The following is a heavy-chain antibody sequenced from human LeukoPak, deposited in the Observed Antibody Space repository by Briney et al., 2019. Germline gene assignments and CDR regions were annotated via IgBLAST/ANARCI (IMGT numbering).Heavy chain of an antibody. J-gene: IGHJ4*02. CDR2: IYSGAGT. D-gene: IGHD6-19*01. V-gene: IGHV3-66*01. CDR3: ATRIAVAGTLDY. CDR1: GFTVSSKY. Sequence: PGGSLRLSCAASGFTVSSKYMSWVRQAPGKGLEWVSVIYSGAGTYYADSVKGRFTISRDNSKNTLYLQMNSLRAEDTAVYYCATRIAVAGTLDYWGQGTLVTLSS.